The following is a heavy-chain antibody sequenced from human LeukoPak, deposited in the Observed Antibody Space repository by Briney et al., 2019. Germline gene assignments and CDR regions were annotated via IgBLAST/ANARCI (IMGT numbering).Heavy chain of an antibody. D-gene: IGHD2-2*01. CDR2: IYYSGST. V-gene: IGHV4-59*06. CDR3: PRYEVVPAAMGWFDP. J-gene: IGHJ5*02. CDR1: GGSFSDYY. Sequence: SETLSLTCGVCGGSFSDYYWTWIRQPPGKGLEWIGYIYYSGSTYYNPSLKSRVTISVDTSKNQFSLKLSSVTAADTAVYYCPRYEVVPAAMGWFDPWGQGTLVTVSS.